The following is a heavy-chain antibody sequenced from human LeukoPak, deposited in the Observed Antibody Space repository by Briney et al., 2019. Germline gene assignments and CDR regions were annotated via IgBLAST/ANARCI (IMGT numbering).Heavy chain of an antibody. J-gene: IGHJ4*02. CDR3: AKRAAIVDTRGYFDY. D-gene: IGHD1-26*01. V-gene: IGHV3-30*18. CDR1: GFTFSSYG. CDR2: ISYDGSNK. Sequence: PGGSLRLSCAASGFTFSSYGMHWVRQAPGKGLEWVAVISYDGSNKYYADSVKGRFTISRDNSKNTLYLQMNSLRAEDTAVYYCAKRAAIVDTRGYFDYWGQGTLVTVSS.